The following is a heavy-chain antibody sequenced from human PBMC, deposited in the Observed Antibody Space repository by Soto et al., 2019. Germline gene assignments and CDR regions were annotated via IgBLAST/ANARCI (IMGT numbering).Heavy chain of an antibody. J-gene: IGHJ6*02. CDR1: GGTVSSYA. Sequence: QVQLVQSGAEVKKPGSSVKVSCKASGGTVSSYAISWVRQAPGQGLEWMGGIIPIFGTANYAQKFQGRVTITADKSTSTAYMELSSLRSEDTAVYYCARRRRNSSGWTPYYYYYGIDVWGQGTTVTVSS. V-gene: IGHV1-69*06. CDR2: IIPIFGTA. CDR3: ARRRRNSSGWTPYYYYYGIDV. D-gene: IGHD6-19*01.